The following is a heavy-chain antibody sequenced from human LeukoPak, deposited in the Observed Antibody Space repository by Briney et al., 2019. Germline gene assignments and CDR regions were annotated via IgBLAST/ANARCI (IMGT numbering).Heavy chain of an antibody. CDR1: GFTFSTYG. V-gene: IGHV3-48*04. CDR2: ISGLGTTI. J-gene: IGHJ4*02. Sequence: GRSLRLSCAASGFTFSTYGMNWVRQAPGKGLEWVSYISGLGTTIYYADSVKGRFAISRDNAKNSLYLQMNSLRAEDTAVYYCARGLTSYYDSSGYWGGQGTLVTVSS. D-gene: IGHD3-22*01. CDR3: ARGLTSYYDSSGYW.